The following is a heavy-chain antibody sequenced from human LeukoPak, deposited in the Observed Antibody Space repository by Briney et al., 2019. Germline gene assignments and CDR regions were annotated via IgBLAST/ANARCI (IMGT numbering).Heavy chain of an antibody. CDR2: ISHDGSNK. CDR1: GFTFSSFG. D-gene: IGHD2/OR15-2a*01. CDR3: VKGDWFNSRLAFDI. J-gene: IGHJ3*02. V-gene: IGHV3-30*18. Sequence: GGTLRLSCVASGFTFSSFGMHWVRQAPGKGLEWVAVISHDGSNKYYADSVKGRFTISRDNSKNMLYLQMNSLRVEETAVYYCVKGDWFNSRLAFDIWGQGTRVIVSS.